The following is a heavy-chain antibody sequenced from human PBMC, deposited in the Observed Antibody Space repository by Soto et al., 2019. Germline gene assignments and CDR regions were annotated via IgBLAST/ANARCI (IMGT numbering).Heavy chain of an antibody. V-gene: IGHV3-23*01. CDR2: ISGSGGST. CDR1: GFTFRSYA. D-gene: IGHD6-13*01. CDR3: AKGSSWYVSYFQH. Sequence: GGSLRLSSAAAGFTFRSYAMSWVRQDPGKGLEWVSAISGSGGSTYYADSVKGRFTISRDNSKNTLYLQMNSLRAEDTAVYYCAKGSSWYVSYFQHWGQGTLVTVSS. J-gene: IGHJ1*01.